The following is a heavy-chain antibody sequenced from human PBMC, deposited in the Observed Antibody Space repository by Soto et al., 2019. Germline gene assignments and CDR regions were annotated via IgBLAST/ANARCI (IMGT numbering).Heavy chain of an antibody. V-gene: IGHV3-21*01. CDR2: ISSSSSYI. J-gene: IGHJ1*01. CDR1: GFTFSSYS. D-gene: IGHD6-19*01. Sequence: GGSLRLSCAASGFTFSSYSMNWVRQAPGKGLEWVSSISSSSSYIYYADSVKGRFTISRDNAKNSLYLQMNSLRAEDTAVYYCARGLSGYSSGWYPEYFQHWGQGTLVTVS. CDR3: ARGLSGYSSGWYPEYFQH.